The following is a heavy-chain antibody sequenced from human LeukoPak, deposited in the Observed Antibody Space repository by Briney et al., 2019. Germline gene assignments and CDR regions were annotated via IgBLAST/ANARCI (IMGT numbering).Heavy chain of an antibody. D-gene: IGHD1-26*01. CDR1: GFTFSNYA. J-gene: IGHJ4*02. CDR3: AKGSTDSGIDY. Sequence: GGSLRLSCAASGFTFSNYAMSWVRQAPGKGLEWVAVISYDGSNKYYADSVKGRFTISRDNSRNTLYLQMNSLRAEDTAVYYCAKGSTDSGIDYWGQGTLVTVSS. CDR2: ISYDGSNK. V-gene: IGHV3-30*18.